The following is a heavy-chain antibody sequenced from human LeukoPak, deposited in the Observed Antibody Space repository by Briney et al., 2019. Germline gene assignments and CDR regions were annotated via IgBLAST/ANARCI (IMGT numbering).Heavy chain of an antibody. CDR3: AKIDDSSGYYLWFFDY. V-gene: IGHV3-23*01. CDR1: RFTFSTYA. CDR2: ISGSGGST. Sequence: PGGSLRLSCAASRFTFSTYAMSWVRQAPGKGLEWVSAISGSGGSTYYADSVKGRFTISRDNSKNTLYLQMNSLRAEDTAVYYCAKIDDSSGYYLWFFDYWGQGTLVTVSS. D-gene: IGHD3-22*01. J-gene: IGHJ4*02.